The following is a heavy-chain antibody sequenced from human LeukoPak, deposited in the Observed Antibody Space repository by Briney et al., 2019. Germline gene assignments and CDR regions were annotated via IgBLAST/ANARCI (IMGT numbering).Heavy chain of an antibody. CDR1: GYTFTGYY. CDR3: AREGYCSGGSCYSGNWFDP. V-gene: IGHV1-2*02. CDR2: INPNSGGT. J-gene: IGHJ5*02. D-gene: IGHD2-15*01. Sequence: ASVKVSCKASGYTFTGYYMHCVRQAPGQGLEWMGWINPNSGGTNYAQKFQGRVTMTRDTSISTAYMELSRLRSDDTAVYYCAREGYCSGGSCYSGNWFDPWGQGTLVTVSS.